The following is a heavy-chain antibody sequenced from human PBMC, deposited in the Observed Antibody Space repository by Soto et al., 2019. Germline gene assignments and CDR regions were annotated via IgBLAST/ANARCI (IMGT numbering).Heavy chain of an antibody. CDR1: GFTFSSYG. D-gene: IGHD5-12*01. J-gene: IGHJ5*02. Sequence: GGSLRLSCAASGFTFSSYGMHWVRQAPGKGLEWVAVIWYDGSNKYYADSVKGRFTISRDNSKITLYLQMNSLRAEDTAVYYCARDLKSGYDQISNWFDPWGQGTLVTVSS. CDR3: ARDLKSGYDQISNWFDP. V-gene: IGHV3-33*01. CDR2: IWYDGSNK.